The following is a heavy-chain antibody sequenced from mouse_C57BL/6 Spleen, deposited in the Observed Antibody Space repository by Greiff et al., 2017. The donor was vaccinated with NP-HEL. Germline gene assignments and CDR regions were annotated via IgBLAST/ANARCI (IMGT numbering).Heavy chain of an antibody. J-gene: IGHJ4*01. V-gene: IGHV1-19*01. CDR2: INPYNGGT. CDR3: ARSAYGKDAMDY. CDR1: GYTFTDSY. D-gene: IGHD2-1*01. Sequence: VQLQQSGPVLVKPGASVKMSCKASGYTFTDSYMNWVKQSHGKSLEWIGVINPYNGGTSYNQKFKGKATLTVDKSSSTAYMELNSLTSEDSAVDYCARSAYGKDAMDYWGQGTSVTVSS.